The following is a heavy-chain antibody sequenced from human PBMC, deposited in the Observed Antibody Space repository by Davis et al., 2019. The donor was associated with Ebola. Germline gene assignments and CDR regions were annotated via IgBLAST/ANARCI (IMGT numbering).Heavy chain of an antibody. Sequence: AASVKVSCKTSGFSFTAYYIHWVRHAPGQGLECMGRINPNTGDTTDAQRFQGRVTVTRDTSVSTVYMELSSLRSDDTAVYYCARGGYYPHIWGSFGANDYWGRGTLVTVSS. J-gene: IGHJ4*02. CDR2: INPNTGDT. CDR3: ARGGYYPHIWGSFGANDY. V-gene: IGHV1-2*06. CDR1: GFSFTAYY. D-gene: IGHD3-16*01.